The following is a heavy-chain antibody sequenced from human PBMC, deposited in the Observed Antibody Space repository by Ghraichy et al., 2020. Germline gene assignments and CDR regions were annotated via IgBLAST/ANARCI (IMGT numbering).Heavy chain of an antibody. CDR1: GGSFSGYY. J-gene: IGHJ4*02. D-gene: IGHD3-3*01. CDR2: INHSGST. Sequence: SQTLSLTCAVYGGSFSGYYWSWIRQPPGKGLEWIGEINHSGSTNYNPSLKSRVTISVDTSKNQFSLKLSSVTAADTAVYYCARGYTYYDFWSAHREGGRNFDYWGQGTLVTVSS. V-gene: IGHV4-34*01. CDR3: ARGYTYYDFWSAHREGGRNFDY.